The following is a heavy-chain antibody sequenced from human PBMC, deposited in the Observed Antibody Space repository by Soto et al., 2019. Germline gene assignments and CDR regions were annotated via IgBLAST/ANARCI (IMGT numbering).Heavy chain of an antibody. V-gene: IGHV1-18*04. J-gene: IGHJ6*02. CDR3: ARDWRESYDDYYYGMDV. CDR1: GYTFTSYG. Sequence: ASVKVSCQASGYTFTSYGISWVRQAPGQGLEWMGWISAYNGNTNYAQKLQGRVTMTTDTSTSTAYMELRSLRSDDTAVYYCARDWRESYDDYYYGMDVWGQGTTVTVSS. CDR2: ISAYNGNT. D-gene: IGHD1-26*01.